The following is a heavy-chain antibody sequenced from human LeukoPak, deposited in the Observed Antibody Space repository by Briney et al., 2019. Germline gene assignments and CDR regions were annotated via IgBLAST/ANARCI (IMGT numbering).Heavy chain of an antibody. V-gene: IGHV3-53*01. J-gene: IGHJ4*02. CDR1: GFTVSSNY. CDR2: IYSGGTT. CDR3: ARIDGSDDY. Sequence: GGSLRPSCAASGFTVSSNYMSWVRQAPGKRLEWVSVIYSGGTTYYSDSVRGRFTISRDNSKNTLYLQMNSLTADDTAVYYCARIDGSDDYWGQGTLVTVSS. D-gene: IGHD5-24*01.